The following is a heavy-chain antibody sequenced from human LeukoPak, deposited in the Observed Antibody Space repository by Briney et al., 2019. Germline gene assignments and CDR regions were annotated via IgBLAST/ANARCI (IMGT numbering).Heavy chain of an antibody. CDR2: IRYDGSNK. CDR1: GFTFSSYG. J-gene: IGHJ4*02. D-gene: IGHD5-24*01. V-gene: IGHV3-30*02. Sequence: GGSLRLSCAASGFTFSSYGMHWVRQAPGKGLEWVAFIRYDGSNKYYADSVKGRFTISRDNSKNTLYLQMNSLRAEDTAVYYCARLDASRRERYNSNYFDYWGQGTLVTVSS. CDR3: ARLDASRRERYNSNYFDY.